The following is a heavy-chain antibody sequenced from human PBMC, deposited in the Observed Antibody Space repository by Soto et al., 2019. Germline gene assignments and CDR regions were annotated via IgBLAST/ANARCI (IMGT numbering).Heavy chain of an antibody. J-gene: IGHJ6*02. D-gene: IGHD3-22*01. V-gene: IGHV4-34*01. CDR2: INHSGST. Sequence: PSETLSLTCAVYGGSFSGYYWSWIRQPPGKGLEWIGEINHSGSTNYNPSLKSRVTISVDTSKNQFSLKLSSVTAADTAVYYCARGTYYYDSSGYRYYYYYGMDVWGQGTTVTVPS. CDR1: GGSFSGYY. CDR3: ARGTYYYDSSGYRYYYYYGMDV.